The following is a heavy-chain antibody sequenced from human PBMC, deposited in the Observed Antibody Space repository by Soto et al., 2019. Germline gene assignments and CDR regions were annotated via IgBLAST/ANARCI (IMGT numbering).Heavy chain of an antibody. V-gene: IGHV1-18*01. J-gene: IGHJ6*02. D-gene: IGHD3-16*02. CDR2: ISAYNGNT. CDR3: ARVMITFGGVIAPYGMDV. Sequence: GASVKVSCKASGYTFTSYVISWVRQAPGQGLEWMGWISAYNGNTNYAQKLQGRVTMTTDTSTSTAYMELRSLRSDDTAVYYCARVMITFGGVIAPYGMDVWGQGTTVTVSS. CDR1: GYTFTSYV.